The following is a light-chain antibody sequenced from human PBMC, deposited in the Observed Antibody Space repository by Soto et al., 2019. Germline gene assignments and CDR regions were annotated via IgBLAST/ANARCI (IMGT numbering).Light chain of an antibody. CDR3: QHSYSNFPIP. CDR1: QNIRNW. J-gene: IGKJ5*01. V-gene: IGKV1-5*01. Sequence: ILAESVGEEGSITYRASQNIRNWLAWYQQKPGKAPNLLIFDASSLQSGVPSRFSGRGSGAEYTLTISSLQPEDFATYFCQHSYSNFPIPFGQGTLLAVK. CDR2: DAS.